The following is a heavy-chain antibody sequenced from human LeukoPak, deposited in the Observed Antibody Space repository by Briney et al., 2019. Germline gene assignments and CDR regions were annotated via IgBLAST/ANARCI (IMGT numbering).Heavy chain of an antibody. Sequence: PSETLSLTCTVSGGSISSRSYYWGWIRQPPGKGLEWIGSFYYSGSTYYNPSLKSRVTISVDTSKNQFSLKLRSVTAADTAVYYCAGTIFGVLIYNWFDPWGQGTMVTVSS. J-gene: IGHJ5*01. D-gene: IGHD3-3*01. CDR1: GGSISSRSYY. CDR3: AGTIFGVLIYNWFDP. V-gene: IGHV4-39*01. CDR2: FYYSGST.